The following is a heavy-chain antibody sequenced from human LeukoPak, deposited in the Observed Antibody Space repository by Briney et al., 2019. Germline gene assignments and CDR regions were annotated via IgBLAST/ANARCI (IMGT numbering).Heavy chain of an antibody. CDR3: ASSSSSGWYVVRFDY. CDR1: GGTFISYA. V-gene: IGHV1-69*13. Sequence: SVKVSCKASGGTFISYAISWVRQAPGQGLEWMGGIIPIFGTANYAQKFQGRVTITADESTSTAYMELSSLRSEDTAVYYCASSSSSGWYVVRFDYWGQGTLVTVSS. J-gene: IGHJ4*02. CDR2: IIPIFGTA. D-gene: IGHD6-19*01.